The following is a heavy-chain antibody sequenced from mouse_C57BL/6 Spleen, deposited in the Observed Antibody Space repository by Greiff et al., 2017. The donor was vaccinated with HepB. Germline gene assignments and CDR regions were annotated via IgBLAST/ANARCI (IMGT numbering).Heavy chain of an antibody. CDR1: GFNIKDYY. CDR3: ARVGAVGEGYFDV. J-gene: IGHJ1*03. V-gene: IGHV14-2*01. Sequence: VQLQQSGAELVKPGASVKLSCTASGFNIKDYYMHWVKQRTEQGLEWIGRIDPEDGETKYAPKFPGKATITADTSSNTAYLQLSSLTSEDTAVYYCARVGAVGEGYFDVWGTGTTVTVSS. CDR2: IDPEDGET. D-gene: IGHD1-1*01.